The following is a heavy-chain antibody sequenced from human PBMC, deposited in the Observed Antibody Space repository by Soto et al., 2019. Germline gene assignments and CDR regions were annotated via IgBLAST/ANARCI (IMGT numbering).Heavy chain of an antibody. CDR1: GFTFDDYT. CDR2: ISWDGGST. D-gene: IGHD3-22*01. V-gene: IGHV3-43*01. J-gene: IGHJ4*02. Sequence: EVQLVESGGVVVQPGGSLRLSCAASGFTFDDYTMHWVRQAPGKGLEWVSLISWDGGSTYYADSVKGRFTISRDNSKNSLYLQMNSLRTEDTALYYCAKALYYYDSSGYPSDYWGQGTLVTVSS. CDR3: AKALYYYDSSGYPSDY.